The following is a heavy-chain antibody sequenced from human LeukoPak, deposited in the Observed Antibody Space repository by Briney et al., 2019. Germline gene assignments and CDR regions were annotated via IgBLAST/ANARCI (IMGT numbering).Heavy chain of an antibody. Sequence: SETLSLTCAVYGGPFSGYYRSWIRQPPGKGLEWIGEINHSGSTNYNPSLKSRVTISVDTSKNQFSLKPSSVTAADTAVYYCARGRRYCSSTSCYHPYYYMDVWGKGTTVTVSS. CDR1: GGPFSGYY. CDR2: INHSGST. CDR3: ARGRRYCSSTSCYHPYYYMDV. V-gene: IGHV4-34*01. D-gene: IGHD2-2*01. J-gene: IGHJ6*03.